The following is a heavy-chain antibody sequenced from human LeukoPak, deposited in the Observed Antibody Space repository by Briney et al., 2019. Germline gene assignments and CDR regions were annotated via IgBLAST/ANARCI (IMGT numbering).Heavy chain of an antibody. CDR2: IYYSGST. CDR1: GGSISSYY. CDR3: ARPAGEMATITHFDL. V-gene: IGHV4-59*08. Sequence: SETLSLTCTVSGGSISSYYWSWIRQPPGKGLEWIGYIYYSGSTNYNPSLKSRVTISVDTSKNQFSLKLSSVTAADTAVYYCARPAGEMATITHFDLWGRGTLVTVSS. J-gene: IGHJ2*01. D-gene: IGHD5-24*01.